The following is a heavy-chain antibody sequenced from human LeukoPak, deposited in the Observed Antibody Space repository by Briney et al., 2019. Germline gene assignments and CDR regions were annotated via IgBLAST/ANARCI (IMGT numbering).Heavy chain of an antibody. Sequence: ASVKVSCKASGYTFTGYYMHWVRQAPGQGLEWMGWINPNIGDTNYAQKFQGRVTMTRDTSSSTAYMELSRLRSGDTAVYYCARAGHNSDSGGYDYWGQGTLVTVSS. V-gene: IGHV1-2*02. CDR2: INPNIGDT. CDR3: ARAGHNSDSGGYDY. CDR1: GYTFTGYY. J-gene: IGHJ4*02. D-gene: IGHD3-22*01.